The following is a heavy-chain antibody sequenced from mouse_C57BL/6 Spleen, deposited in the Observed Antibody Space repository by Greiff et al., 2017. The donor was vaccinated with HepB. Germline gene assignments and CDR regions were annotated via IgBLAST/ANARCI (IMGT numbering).Heavy chain of an antibody. D-gene: IGHD2-13*01. CDR2: IWSGGST. Sequence: VQLQESGPGLVQPSQSLSITCTVSGFSLTSYGVHWVRQSPGKGLEWLGVIWSGGSTDYNAACISRLSISKDNSKSQVFFKMNSLQADDTAIYYCARNFGGRDRYFDVWGTGTTVTVSS. CDR3: ARNFGGRDRYFDV. J-gene: IGHJ1*03. CDR1: GFSLTSYG. V-gene: IGHV2-2*01.